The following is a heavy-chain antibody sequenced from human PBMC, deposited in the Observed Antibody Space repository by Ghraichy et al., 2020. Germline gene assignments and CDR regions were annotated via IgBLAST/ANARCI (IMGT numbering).Heavy chain of an antibody. CDR3: SRALADEHSS. Sequence: GGSLRLSCEASGFTLREFSMFWVRQVPGMGLEWVASISSSSNYIYYADSVKGWFNISRDNARNSLYLQMNNLRAEDTAVYYCSRALADEHSSWGQGTLVTVSS. V-gene: IGHV3-21*01. CDR1: GFTLREFS. J-gene: IGHJ5*02. D-gene: IGHD5-18*01. CDR2: ISSSSNYI.